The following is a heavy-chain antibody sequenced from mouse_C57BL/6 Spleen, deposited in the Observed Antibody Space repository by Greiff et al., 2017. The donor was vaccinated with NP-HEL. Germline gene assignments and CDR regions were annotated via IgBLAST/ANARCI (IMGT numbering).Heavy chain of an antibody. Sequence: EVKLVESGGGLVKPGGSLKLSCAASGFTFSSYAMSWVRQTPEKRLEWVATISDGGSYTYYPDNVKGRFTISRDNAKNNLYLQMSHLKSEDTAMYYCARDSVVDWYFDVWGTGTTVTVSS. CDR1: GFTFSSYA. CDR3: ARDSVVDWYFDV. CDR2: ISDGGSYT. V-gene: IGHV5-4*01. J-gene: IGHJ1*03. D-gene: IGHD1-1*01.